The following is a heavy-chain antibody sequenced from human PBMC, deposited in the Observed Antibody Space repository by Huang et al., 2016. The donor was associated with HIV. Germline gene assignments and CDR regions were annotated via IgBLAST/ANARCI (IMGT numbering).Heavy chain of an antibody. V-gene: IGHV1-46*01. CDR2: INRDVDST. Sequence: QVQLVRSGAEVKKPGASVKVSCKTSGYTFTSYSSHWVRQAPGQGLESIGIINRDVDSTIYATKFQVRVTMTRDTSTSTVYMELSSLRSEDTAMYYCAREGQGYAMDVWGQGTTVTVSS. CDR3: AREGQGYAMDV. CDR1: GYTFTSYS. J-gene: IGHJ6*02.